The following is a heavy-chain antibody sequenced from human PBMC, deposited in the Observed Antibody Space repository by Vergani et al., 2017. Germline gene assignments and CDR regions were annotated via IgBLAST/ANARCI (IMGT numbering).Heavy chain of an antibody. CDR1: GGSISSSNW. Sequence: QVQLQESGPGLVKPSGTLSLTCAVSGGSISSSNWWSWVRQPPGKWLEWIGEIYHSGSTNYNPSLKSRVTISVDKSKNQFSLKLCSVTAADTAVYYCARFLTGTTIYYYYGMDVWGQGTTVTVSS. D-gene: IGHD1-20*01. J-gene: IGHJ6*02. CDR3: ARFLTGTTIYYYYGMDV. CDR2: IYHSGST. V-gene: IGHV4-4*02.